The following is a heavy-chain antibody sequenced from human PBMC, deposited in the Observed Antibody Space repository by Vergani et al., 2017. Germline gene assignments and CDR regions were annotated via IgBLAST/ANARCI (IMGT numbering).Heavy chain of an antibody. Sequence: QVQLVQSGAEVKKPGASVKVSCQASGYTFTSYYIHWVRQAPGQGLEWMGIINPSGGSTNYAQKFQGRVTMTRATSTSTVFMELSSLISEDTAVYYCARGCGSTSCYKRGEDWFDPWGQGTLVTVSS. CDR3: ARGCGSTSCYKRGEDWFDP. CDR2: INPSGGST. CDR1: GYTFTSYY. D-gene: IGHD2-2*02. V-gene: IGHV1-46*01. J-gene: IGHJ5*02.